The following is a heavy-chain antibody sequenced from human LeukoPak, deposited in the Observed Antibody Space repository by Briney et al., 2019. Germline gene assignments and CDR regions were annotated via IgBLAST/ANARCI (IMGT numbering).Heavy chain of an antibody. V-gene: IGHV1-46*01. Sequence: GASVKVSCKASGYTFTSYYMHWVRQAPGQGLEWMGIINPSGGSTSYAQKFQGRVTMTRDTSISTAYMELSRLRSDDTAVYYCARDGYLGIVGATDYWGQGTLVTVSS. CDR3: ARDGYLGIVGATDY. CDR2: INPSGGST. D-gene: IGHD1-26*01. J-gene: IGHJ4*02. CDR1: GYTFTSYY.